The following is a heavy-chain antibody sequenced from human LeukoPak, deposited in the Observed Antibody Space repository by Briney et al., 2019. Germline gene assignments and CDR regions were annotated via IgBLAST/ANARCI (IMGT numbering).Heavy chain of an antibody. CDR3: ARRPPALGAFDI. CDR2: IYYSDSGKM. J-gene: IGHJ3*02. CDR1: GGSISRSSYY. V-gene: IGHV4-39*01. Sequence: SETLSLTCTVSGGSISRSSYYWGWIRQSPGKGLEWIGSIYYSDSGKMYYNPSLKSRVTMSADTSKNQFPLRVSSVTAADTAVYYCARRPPALGAFDIWGQGTMVSVSS.